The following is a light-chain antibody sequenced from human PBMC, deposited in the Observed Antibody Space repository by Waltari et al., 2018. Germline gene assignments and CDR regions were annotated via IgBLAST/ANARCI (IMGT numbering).Light chain of an antibody. V-gene: IGLV2-14*03. Sequence: QSALTQPASVSGSPGQSITISCTGTTSDIGYYNYVSWYQLHPGKAPKLMIYDVSERPSGVSTRFSRSTSGTPASLSISGLQAEDEADYYCTSYTTSTTWVFGGGTKLTVL. J-gene: IGLJ3*02. CDR3: TSYTTSTTWV. CDR1: TSDIGYYNY. CDR2: DVS.